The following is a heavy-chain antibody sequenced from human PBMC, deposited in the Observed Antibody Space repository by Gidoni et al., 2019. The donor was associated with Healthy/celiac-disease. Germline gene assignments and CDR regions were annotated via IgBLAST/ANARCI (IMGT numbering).Heavy chain of an antibody. CDR3: ARGLLEVSNDSSGYLERYFDY. CDR1: GGSFSGYY. Sequence: QVQLQQWGAGLLKPSETLSLTCAVYGGSFSGYYCSWIRQPPGKGLEWIGEINHSASTNYNPSLKSRVTISVDTSKNQFSLKLSSVTAADTAVYYCARGLLEVSNDSSGYLERYFDYWGQGTLVTVSS. D-gene: IGHD3-22*01. J-gene: IGHJ4*02. V-gene: IGHV4-34*01. CDR2: INHSAST.